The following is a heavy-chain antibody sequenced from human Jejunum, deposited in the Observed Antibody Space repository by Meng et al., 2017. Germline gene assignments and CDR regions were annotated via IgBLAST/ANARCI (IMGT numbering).Heavy chain of an antibody. D-gene: IGHD1-26*01. Sequence: GSLRLSCTVSGGSISSSAYYWGWIRQPPGKGLEWIVNIYQSATTYYNPSLKSRVTLSVDTSKNQFSLKLSSVTAADTAVYFCARGSGSYGSNLDYWGQG. J-gene: IGHJ4*02. CDR2: IYQSATT. CDR3: ARGSGSYGSNLDY. CDR1: GGSISSSAYY. V-gene: IGHV4-39*07.